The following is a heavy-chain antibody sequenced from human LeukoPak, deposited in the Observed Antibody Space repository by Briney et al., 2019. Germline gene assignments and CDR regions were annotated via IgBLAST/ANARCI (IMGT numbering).Heavy chain of an antibody. V-gene: IGHV4-34*01. D-gene: IGHD1-26*01. CDR1: GGSFSGYY. Sequence: SETLSLTCAVYGGSFSGYYWSWIRQPPGKGLEWIGSIYYSGSTYYNPSLKSRVTISVDTSKNQFSLKLSSVTAADTAVYYCARELVGATKGFDYWGQGTLVTVSS. CDR3: ARELVGATKGFDY. CDR2: IYYSGST. J-gene: IGHJ4*02.